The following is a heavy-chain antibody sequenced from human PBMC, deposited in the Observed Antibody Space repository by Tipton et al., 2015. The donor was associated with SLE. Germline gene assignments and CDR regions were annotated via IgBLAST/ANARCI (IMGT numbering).Heavy chain of an antibody. Sequence: TLSLTCTVSGDSITSYYWSWIRQPAGKGLEWIWRICTSGSTNYNPSLKSRVTMSVDTSKSQFSLKLSSVTAADTAVYYCARGFYYDTSGPPYFDYWGQGTLVTVSS. CDR2: ICTSGST. V-gene: IGHV4-4*07. CDR1: GDSITSYY. D-gene: IGHD3-22*01. J-gene: IGHJ4*02. CDR3: ARGFYYDTSGPPYFDY.